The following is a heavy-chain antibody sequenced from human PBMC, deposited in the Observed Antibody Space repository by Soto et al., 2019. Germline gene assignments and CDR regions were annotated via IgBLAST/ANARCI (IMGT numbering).Heavy chain of an antibody. CDR3: TIPRGPMIRP. CDR1: GFTFSNAW. J-gene: IGHJ5*02. D-gene: IGHD3-22*01. CDR2: IKSKTDGGTT. V-gene: IGHV3-15*01. Sequence: PGGSLRLSCTASGFTFSNAWMTWFRQAPGKGLEWVGRIKSKTDGGTTDYAAPVKGRFTISRDDSKNTMYLQMNSLKTEDTAVYYCTIPRGPMIRPWGQGTLVTVLL.